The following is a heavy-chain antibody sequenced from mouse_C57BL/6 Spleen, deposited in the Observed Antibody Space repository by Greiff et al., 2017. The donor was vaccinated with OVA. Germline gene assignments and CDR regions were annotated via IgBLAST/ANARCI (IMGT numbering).Heavy chain of an antibody. V-gene: IGHV1-54*01. Sequence: VQLQQSGAELVRPGTSVKVSCKASGYAFTNYLIEWVKQRPGQGLEWIGVINPGSGGNNYNEKFKGKATLTADKASSTAYMQLSSLTSEDSAVYFCARGGYDGYSRYYFDYWGQGTTLTVSS. CDR1: GYAFTNYL. D-gene: IGHD2-3*01. J-gene: IGHJ2*01. CDR3: ARGGYDGYSRYYFDY. CDR2: INPGSGGN.